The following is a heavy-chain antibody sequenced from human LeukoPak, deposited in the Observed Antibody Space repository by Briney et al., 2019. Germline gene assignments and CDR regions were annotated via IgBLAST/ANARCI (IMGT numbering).Heavy chain of an antibody. D-gene: IGHD3-3*01. V-gene: IGHV6-1*01. CDR2: TYYRSKLYN. CDR3: ARVVSREWFFDY. CDR1: GDTVSSNSVA. Sequence: SQTLSLTCAISGDTVSSNSVAWNWVRQSPSRGLEWLVRTYYRSKLYNDYAVSVKSRITINPDTSKNQFSLQLNSVTPEDTAVYYCARVVSREWFFDYWGQGTLVTVSS. J-gene: IGHJ4*02.